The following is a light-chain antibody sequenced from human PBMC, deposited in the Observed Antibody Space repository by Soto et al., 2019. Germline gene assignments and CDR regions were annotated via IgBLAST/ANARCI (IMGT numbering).Light chain of an antibody. V-gene: IGKV3-20*01. CDR1: QSVSNNY. CDR2: GAS. Sequence: EIVLTQSPGTLSLSPGERATLSCGASQSVSNNYLAWYQQKPRQAPRLLIYGASNRATGIPDSLSGSGSGTDFPLTISRMQPEDFAVYYCQQYGSPGTFGQGTKVDI. CDR3: QQYGSPGT. J-gene: IGKJ1*01.